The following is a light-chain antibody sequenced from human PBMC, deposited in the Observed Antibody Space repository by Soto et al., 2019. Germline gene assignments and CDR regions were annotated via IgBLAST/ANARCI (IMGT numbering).Light chain of an antibody. CDR3: QRYDSPLRT. V-gene: IGKV4-1*01. J-gene: IGKJ1*01. CDR2: WAS. CDR1: QSVLYSSNNKNY. Sequence: IVMTHPPAPLAVSLGERATINCKSSQSVLYSSNNKNYLAWYQQKPGQPPKLLIYWASTRESGVPDRFSGSGSGTDFTLTISSVQAEDVAVYYCQRYDSPLRTFGQGTKVDIK.